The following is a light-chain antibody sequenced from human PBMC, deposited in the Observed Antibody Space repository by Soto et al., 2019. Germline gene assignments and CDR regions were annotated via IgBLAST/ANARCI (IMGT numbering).Light chain of an antibody. CDR3: QQLNSYPCT. CDR1: QGISSY. V-gene: IGKV1-9*01. CDR2: AAS. Sequence: IQLTQSPSSLSASVGDRVTITCRASQGISSYLAWYQQKPGKAPKLLIYAASTLQSGVPSRFSGSGSGTDFTLNISSLQPEDFATYYCQQLNSYPCTFGQGTKLEIK. J-gene: IGKJ2*01.